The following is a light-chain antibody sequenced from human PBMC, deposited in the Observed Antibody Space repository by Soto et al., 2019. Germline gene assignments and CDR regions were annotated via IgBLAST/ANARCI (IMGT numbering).Light chain of an antibody. CDR2: GAS. CDR1: QSVSSN. Sequence: EIVMTQSPATLSVSPGERATLSCRASQSVSSNLAWYQQKPGQAPRLLIYGASTRASGIPARFIGSGSGTEFSLTISSLHSQDFAVYYCQQYNNWPPVTFGQGTRLEIK. CDR3: QQYNNWPPVT. J-gene: IGKJ5*01. V-gene: IGKV3-15*01.